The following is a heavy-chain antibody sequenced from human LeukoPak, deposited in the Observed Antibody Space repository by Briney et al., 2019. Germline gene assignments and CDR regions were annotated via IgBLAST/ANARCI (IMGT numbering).Heavy chain of an antibody. CDR2: ISGSGGST. V-gene: IGHV3-23*01. D-gene: IGHD6-19*01. CDR1: GFTFSSYA. CDR3: ARDRSGSGCNY. J-gene: IGHJ4*02. Sequence: GGSLRLSCAASGFTFSSYAMSWVRQAPGKGLEWVSAISGSGGSTYYADSVKGRFTISRDNSKNTLYLQMNSLRAEDTAVYYCARDRSGSGCNYWGQGTLVTVSS.